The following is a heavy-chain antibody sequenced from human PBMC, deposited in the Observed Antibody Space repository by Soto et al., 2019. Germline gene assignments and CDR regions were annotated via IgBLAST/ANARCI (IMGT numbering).Heavy chain of an antibody. CDR1: GFTVSSSY. J-gene: IGHJ2*01. D-gene: IGHD1-26*01. CDR3: ARHVGFYWYFDL. CDR2: IYGGGNT. Sequence: EVQLVESGGGLVQPGGSLRLSCAASGFTVSSSYMGWVRQAPGKGLEWVSSIYGGGNTYYADSVRGRFTISTDNSNDTLYLQMNSLRVDDTAMYYCARHVGFYWYFDLWGRGTLVTVSS. V-gene: IGHV3-66*04.